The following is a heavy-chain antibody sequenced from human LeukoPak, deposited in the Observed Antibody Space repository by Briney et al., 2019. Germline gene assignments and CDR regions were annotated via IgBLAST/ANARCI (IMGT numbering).Heavy chain of an antibody. Sequence: SETLSLTCTVSGGSISSSSYYWGWIRQPPGKGLEWIGSIYYSGSTYYNPSLKSRVTISVDTSKNQFSLKLYSVTAADTAVYYCARGGDYGDYVFHYWGQGTLVTVSS. V-gene: IGHV4-39*07. CDR1: GGSISSSSYY. D-gene: IGHD4-17*01. CDR3: ARGGDYGDYVFHY. J-gene: IGHJ4*02. CDR2: IYYSGST.